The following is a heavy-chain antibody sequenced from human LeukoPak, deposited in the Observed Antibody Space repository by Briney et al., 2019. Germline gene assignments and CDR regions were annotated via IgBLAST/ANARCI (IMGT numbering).Heavy chain of an antibody. V-gene: IGHV3-23*01. J-gene: IGHJ5*02. D-gene: IGHD2-2*01. CDR1: GFTFSSYG. Sequence: GGSLRLSCAASGFTFSSYGMSWVRQAPGKGLEWVSGISGSGGSTYYAESVKGRFTISRDNSKNTLYLQMNSLRAEDTAVYYCVKENRAVVLPTNWFDPWGQGTLVTVSS. CDR2: ISGSGGST. CDR3: VKENRAVVLPTNWFDP.